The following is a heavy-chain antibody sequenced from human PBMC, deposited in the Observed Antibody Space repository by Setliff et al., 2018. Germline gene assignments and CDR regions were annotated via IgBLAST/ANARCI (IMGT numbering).Heavy chain of an antibody. CDR3: ARGVWFGELLQAFDI. D-gene: IGHD3-10*01. CDR2: IYYSGST. Sequence: PSETLSLTCTVSGYSISSGYYWGWIRQPPGKGLEWIGYIYYSGSTYYNPSLKSRVTISVDTSKNQFSLKLSSVTAADTAVYYCARGVWFGELLQAFDIWGQGTMVTVSS. J-gene: IGHJ3*02. CDR1: GYSISSGYY. V-gene: IGHV4-38-2*02.